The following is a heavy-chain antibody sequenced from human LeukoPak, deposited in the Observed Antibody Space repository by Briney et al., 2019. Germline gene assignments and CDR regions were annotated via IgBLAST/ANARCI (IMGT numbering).Heavy chain of an antibody. CDR3: ARDRGPRTGFMVREAYDY. D-gene: IGHD3-10*01. J-gene: IGHJ4*02. CDR1: GFTFSDYW. V-gene: IGHV3-74*01. Sequence: YPGGSLRLSCAASGFTFSDYWIHWVRHAPGKGLVWVSRINTDGSITNYADSVKGRFSISRDNAKNTLYLQMSSLRAEDTAVYYCARDRGPRTGFMVREAYDYWGQGTLVTVSS. CDR2: INTDGSIT.